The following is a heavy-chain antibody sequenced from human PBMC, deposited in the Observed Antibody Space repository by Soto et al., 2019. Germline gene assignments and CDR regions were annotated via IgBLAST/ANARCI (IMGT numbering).Heavy chain of an antibody. CDR1: GGTFSSYA. V-gene: IGHV1-69*12. CDR2: IIPIFGTA. CDR3: ATLKIAEAGYYYYGMDV. Sequence: QVQLVQSGAEVKKPGSSVKVSCKASGGTFSSYAISWVRQAPGQGLEWMGGIIPIFGTANYAQKFQGRVTITADESTSTAYMELSSLRSEDTAVYYCATLKIAEAGYYYYGMDVWGQGTTVTVSS. J-gene: IGHJ6*02. D-gene: IGHD6-13*01.